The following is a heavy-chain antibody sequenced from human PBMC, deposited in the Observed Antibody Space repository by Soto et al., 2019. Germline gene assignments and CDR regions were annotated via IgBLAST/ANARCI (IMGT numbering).Heavy chain of an antibody. Sequence: SETLSLTCTVSGGSISNYYWSWIRQPPGKGLEWIGYVYHSGSTYYNPSLKSRVTISVDRSKNQFSLKLSSVTAADTAVYYCARGDSSSWYYYYGMDVWGQGTTVTVSS. V-gene: IGHV4-59*12. CDR3: ARGDSSSWYYYYGMDV. D-gene: IGHD6-13*01. J-gene: IGHJ6*02. CDR2: VYHSGST. CDR1: GGSISNYY.